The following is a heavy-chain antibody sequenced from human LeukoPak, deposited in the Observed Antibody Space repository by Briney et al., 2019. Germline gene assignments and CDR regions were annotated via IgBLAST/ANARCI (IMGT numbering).Heavy chain of an antibody. V-gene: IGHV7-4-1*02. CDR3: ARGPVLLWFGARRYGMDV. J-gene: IGHJ6*02. CDR2: INTNTGNP. D-gene: IGHD3-10*01. CDR1: GGTFSSYA. Sequence: GSSVKVSCKASGGTFSSYAISWVRQAPGQGLEWMGRINTNTGNPTYAQGFTGRFVFSLDTSVSTAYLQISSLKAEDTAVYYCARGPVLLWFGARRYGMDVWGQGTTVTVSS.